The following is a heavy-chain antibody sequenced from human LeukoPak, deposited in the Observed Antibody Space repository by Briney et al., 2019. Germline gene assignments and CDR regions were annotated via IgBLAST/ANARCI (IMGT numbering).Heavy chain of an antibody. J-gene: IGHJ4*02. V-gene: IGHV4-59*01. D-gene: IGHD2-15*01. CDR1: GGSISIYY. Sequence: PSETRSLACIVAGGSISIYYWSWIRQPPGKGLEWIGYIFYSRSTNYNPSLKSRVTISVDTSKNQFSLNLSSVTAADTAVYYCARGLRRPSVVVVAATGGYWGQGTLDPVSS. CDR2: IFYSRST. CDR3: ARGLRRPSVVVVAATGGY.